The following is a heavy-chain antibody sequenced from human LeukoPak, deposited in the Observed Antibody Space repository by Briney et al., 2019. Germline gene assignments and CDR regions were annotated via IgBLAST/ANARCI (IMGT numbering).Heavy chain of an antibody. CDR1: GFTFSSYA. CDR2: ISGSGGST. J-gene: IGHJ6*02. Sequence: GGSLRLSCAASGFTFSSYAMSWVRQAPGKGLEWVSAISGSGGSTYYADSVKGRFTISRDNSKNTLYLQMNSLRAEDTAVYYCAKPPTTVTSPRRYYYGMDVWGQGTTVTVSS. V-gene: IGHV3-23*01. D-gene: IGHD4-17*01. CDR3: AKPPTTVTSPRRYYYGMDV.